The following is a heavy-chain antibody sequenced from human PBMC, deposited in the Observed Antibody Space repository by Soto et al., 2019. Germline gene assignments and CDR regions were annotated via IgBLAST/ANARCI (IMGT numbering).Heavy chain of an antibody. J-gene: IGHJ4*02. V-gene: IGHV1-69*02. D-gene: IGHD3-22*01. Sequence: QVQLVQSGAEVKKPGSSVKVSCKASGGTFRSSTLSWVRQAPGHGLAWMGRIIPILGIANYAQKFQGRVTITADKSTSTAYMELSSLRSEDTAVYYCASRYDSSDYWGQGTLVTVSS. CDR2: IIPILGIA. CDR3: ASRYDSSDY. CDR1: GGTFRSST.